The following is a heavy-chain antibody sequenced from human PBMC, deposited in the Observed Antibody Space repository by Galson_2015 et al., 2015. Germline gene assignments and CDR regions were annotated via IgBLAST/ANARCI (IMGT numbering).Heavy chain of an antibody. CDR1: GFTFSSYA. CDR3: AKHLGSYDENFDY. V-gene: IGHV3-23*01. Sequence: SLRLSCAASGFTFSSYAMSWVRQAPGKGLEWVSAISGSGGSTYYADSVKGRFTISRDNSKNTLYLQMNSLRAEDTAVYYCAKHLGSYDENFDYWGQGTLVTVSS. D-gene: IGHD3-3*01. CDR2: ISGSGGST. J-gene: IGHJ4*02.